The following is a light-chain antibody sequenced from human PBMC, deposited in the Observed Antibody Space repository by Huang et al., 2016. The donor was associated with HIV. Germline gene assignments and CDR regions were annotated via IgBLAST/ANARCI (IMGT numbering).Light chain of an antibody. V-gene: IGKV2-30*02. CDR1: QSLLHSDGNTY. CDR2: DVC. J-gene: IGKJ2*01. CDR3: MQGTHWYT. Sequence: VMVQSPLSLPVTLGQPASISCKSSQSLLHSDGNTYLNWFHQRPGHSPMRLIYDVCKRDSGVPDRFSGSGSGTDFTLTISRVEAEDVGVYYCMQGTHWYTFGPGTKLEI.